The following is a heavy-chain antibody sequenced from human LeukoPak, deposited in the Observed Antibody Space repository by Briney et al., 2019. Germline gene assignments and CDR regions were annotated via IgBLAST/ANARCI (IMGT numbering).Heavy chain of an antibody. CDR1: GFTFSSYA. D-gene: IGHD2-15*01. Sequence: GGSLSLSCAASGFTFSSYAMSWVRQAPGKGLEWGSAISGSGGSTYYADSVKGRFTISRDNSKNTLYLQMNSLRAEDTAVYYCAKRVVVAATFGDNFDYWGQGTLVTVSS. V-gene: IGHV3-23*01. CDR2: ISGSGGST. J-gene: IGHJ4*02. CDR3: AKRVVVAATFGDNFDY.